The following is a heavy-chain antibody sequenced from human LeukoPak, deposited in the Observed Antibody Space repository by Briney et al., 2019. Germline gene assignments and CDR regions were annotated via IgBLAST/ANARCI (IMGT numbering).Heavy chain of an antibody. CDR2: IRSKANSYAT. Sequence: GGSLRLSCAASGFTFSGSAMHWVRQASGKGLEWVGRIRSKANSYATAYAASVKGRFTISRDDSKNTAYLQMNSLKTEDTAVYYCTSLGRWVGATTWGQGTLVTVSS. D-gene: IGHD1-26*01. CDR1: GFTFSGSA. CDR3: TSLGRWVGATT. J-gene: IGHJ4*02. V-gene: IGHV3-73*01.